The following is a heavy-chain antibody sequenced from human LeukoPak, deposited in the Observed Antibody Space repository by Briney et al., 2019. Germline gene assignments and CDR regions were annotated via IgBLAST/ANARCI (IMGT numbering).Heavy chain of an antibody. J-gene: IGHJ4*02. CDR3: ARGPYDILTGDPLSLDY. D-gene: IGHD3-9*01. CDR2: IYYSGST. Sequence: SETLSLTCTVSGGSISSSSYYWGWIRQPPGKGLEWIGGIYYSGSTYYNPSLKSRVTISVDTSKNQFSLKLSSVTAADTAVYYCARGPYDILTGDPLSLDYWGQGTLVTVSS. CDR1: GGSISSSSYY. V-gene: IGHV4-39*07.